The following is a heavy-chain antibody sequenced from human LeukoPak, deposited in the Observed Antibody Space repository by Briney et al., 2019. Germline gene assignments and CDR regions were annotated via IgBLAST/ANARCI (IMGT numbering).Heavy chain of an antibody. CDR3: ARENFYGMDV. CDR1: GFTFSRYW. CDR2: INSDGSTT. V-gene: IGHV3-74*01. Sequence: GGSLRLSCAASGFTFSRYWMNWVRQAPGKGLVWVSRINSDGSTTRYADSVKGRFTISRDNAKNAMYLQMNSLRAEDTAVYYCARENFYGMDVWGQGTTVTVSS. J-gene: IGHJ6*02.